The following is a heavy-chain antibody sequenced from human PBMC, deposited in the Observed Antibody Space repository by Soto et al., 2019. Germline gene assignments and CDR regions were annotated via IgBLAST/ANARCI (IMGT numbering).Heavy chain of an antibody. CDR1: GLSVTANY. D-gene: IGHD3-10*01. CDR3: VRDPDHGALDY. CDR2: IYSGGST. J-gene: IGHJ4*02. Sequence: PGGSLRVSCEVSGLSVTANYMSWVRQAPGKGLEWVSVIYSGGSTYYIDSVRGRFTISRDNAKNSLYLQMNGLREEDTAVYYCVRDPDHGALDYWGRGTLVTVSS. V-gene: IGHV3-53*01.